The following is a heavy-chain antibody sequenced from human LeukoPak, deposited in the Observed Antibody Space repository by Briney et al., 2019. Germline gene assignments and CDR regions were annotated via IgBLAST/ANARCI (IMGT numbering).Heavy chain of an antibody. CDR1: GGTFSSYA. CDR3: ARGRDVVVPAASYNWFDP. V-gene: IGHV1-8*03. J-gene: IGHJ5*02. Sequence: ASVKVSCKASGGTFSSYAISWVRQATGQGLEWMGWMNPNSGNTGYAQKFQGRVTITRNASISTAYMELSSLRSEDTAVYYCARGRDVVVPAASYNWFDPWGQGTLVTVSS. D-gene: IGHD2-2*01. CDR2: MNPNSGNT.